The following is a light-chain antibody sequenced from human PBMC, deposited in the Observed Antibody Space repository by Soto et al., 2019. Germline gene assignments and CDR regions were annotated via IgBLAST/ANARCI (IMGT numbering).Light chain of an antibody. J-gene: IGKJ1*01. CDR1: QSISSW. V-gene: IGKV1-5*01. Sequence: DIQMTQSPSTLSASVGDRVTITCRARQSISSWLAWYQQKPGKAPKLLIYDASSLESGVPSRFSGSGSGTEFTLTISSLQPDDFATYYCQQYKSYPMTFGQGTKVEIK. CDR3: QQYKSYPMT. CDR2: DAS.